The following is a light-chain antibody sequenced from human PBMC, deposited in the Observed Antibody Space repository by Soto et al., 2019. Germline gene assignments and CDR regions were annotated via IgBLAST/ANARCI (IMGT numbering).Light chain of an antibody. V-gene: IGKV2-30*01. Sequence: DVVMTQSPLSLPVTLGQPASISCRSSQSLAYSDGNTYLNWFQQRPGQSPRRLIYKVSNRDSGVPDRFCGSGSGTDLTLKISRVEAEDVCVYYCMQGTRWPPYTFGQGTKLEIK. CDR1: QSLAYSDGNTY. CDR2: KVS. J-gene: IGKJ2*01. CDR3: MQGTRWPPYT.